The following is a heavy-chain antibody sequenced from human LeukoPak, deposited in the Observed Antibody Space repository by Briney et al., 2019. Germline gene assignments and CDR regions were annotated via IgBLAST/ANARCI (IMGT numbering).Heavy chain of an antibody. CDR1: GGSISSGSYS. D-gene: IGHD3-22*01. CDR2: IYHSGST. V-gene: IGHV4-39*07. Sequence: PSETLSLTCTVSGGSISSGSYSWSWIRQPPGKGLEWIGEIYHSGSTNYNPSLKSRVTISVDTSKNQFSLKLSSVTAADTAVYYCARLTSGYGAAFDIWGQGTMVTVSS. CDR3: ARLTSGYGAAFDI. J-gene: IGHJ3*02.